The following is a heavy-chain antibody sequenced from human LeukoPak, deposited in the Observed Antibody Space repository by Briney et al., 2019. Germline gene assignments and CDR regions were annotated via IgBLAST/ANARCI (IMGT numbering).Heavy chain of an antibody. CDR3: ARSQGGTMSLRHFDL. D-gene: IGHD3-22*01. V-gene: IGHV3-53*01. J-gene: IGHJ2*01. Sequence: GGSLRLSCAASGFTVSSNYMNWVRQAPGKGLEWVSVINSAGNAYYADSVKGRFTISRDNSKNMLYLQVNSLRAEDTAVYHCARSQGGTMSLRHFDLWGRGTLVTVSS. CDR1: GFTVSSNY. CDR2: INSAGNA.